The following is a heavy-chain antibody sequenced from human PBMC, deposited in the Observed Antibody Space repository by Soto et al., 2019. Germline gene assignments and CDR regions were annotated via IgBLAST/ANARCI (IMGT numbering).Heavy chain of an antibody. CDR3: ARQWLVYNWFDP. V-gene: IGHV3-66*04. Sequence: EVQLVESGGGLVQPGGSLRLSRAASGFTVSSKYISSVRQAPGKGLEWVSVIYSGGSTYYADSVKGRFTISRDNSKNTLYLQLNSLRAEDTAVYYCARQWLVYNWFDPWGQGTQVNVSS. D-gene: IGHD6-19*01. J-gene: IGHJ5*02. CDR1: GFTVSSKY. CDR2: IYSGGST.